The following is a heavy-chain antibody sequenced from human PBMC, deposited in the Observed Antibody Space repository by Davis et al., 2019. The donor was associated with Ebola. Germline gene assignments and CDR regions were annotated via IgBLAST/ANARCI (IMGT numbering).Heavy chain of an antibody. CDR2: IKQDGSEK. Sequence: PGGSLRLSCAASGFTFSTYWMSWVRQAPGKGLQWVANIKQDGSEKYYVDSVKGRFTISRGNAKNSLYLQMNSLRAEDTAVYYCARDVGDYDYIWGAMGLWGQGTLVTVSS. CDR3: ARDVGDYDYIWGAMGL. CDR1: GFTFSTYW. D-gene: IGHD3-16*01. V-gene: IGHV3-7*01. J-gene: IGHJ4*02.